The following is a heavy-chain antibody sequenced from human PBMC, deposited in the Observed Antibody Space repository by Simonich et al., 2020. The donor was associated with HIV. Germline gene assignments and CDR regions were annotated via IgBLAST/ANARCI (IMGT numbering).Heavy chain of an antibody. J-gene: IGHJ4*02. CDR3: ARGAEGATTQSY. CDR2: INHSGSH. CDR1: GGSFSGYY. Sequence: QVQLQQWGAGLLKPSETLSLTCAVYGGSFSGYYWSWIRQPPGKGLEWIGKINHSGSHNYNPSLKSRVTISVDTSKNQFSLKLSSVTAADTAVYYCARGAEGATTQSYWGQGTLVTVSS. D-gene: IGHD1-26*01. V-gene: IGHV4-34*01.